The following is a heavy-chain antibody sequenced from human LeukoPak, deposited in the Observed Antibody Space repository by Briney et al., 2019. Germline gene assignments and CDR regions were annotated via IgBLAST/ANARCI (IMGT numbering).Heavy chain of an antibody. CDR1: GDSISSYH. CDR2: IYYRGSS. D-gene: IGHD7-27*01. Sequence: SETLSLTCTVSGDSISSYHWSWIRQPPGKGLEWIGYIYYRGSSHFNPSLKSRVTMSVDTSKNQFSLQLSSVTAADSAVYYCATGARGPFYYYYMDVWGKGTTVTVSS. V-gene: IGHV4-59*01. CDR3: ATGARGPFYYYYMDV. J-gene: IGHJ6*03.